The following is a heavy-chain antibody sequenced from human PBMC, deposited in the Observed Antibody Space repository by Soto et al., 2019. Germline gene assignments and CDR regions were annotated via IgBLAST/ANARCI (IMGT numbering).Heavy chain of an antibody. CDR1: GGTFSSYT. CDR3: AIAAAGPYYYGMDV. J-gene: IGHJ6*02. Sequence: QVQLVQSGAEVKKPGSSVKVSCKASGGTFSSYTISWVRQAPGQGLEWMGRIIPLPGIANYAQKFQGRVTITTEKSTSTAYMELSSLRSEDTAVYYCAIAAAGPYYYGMDVWGQGTTVTVSS. D-gene: IGHD6-13*01. V-gene: IGHV1-69*02. CDR2: IIPLPGIA.